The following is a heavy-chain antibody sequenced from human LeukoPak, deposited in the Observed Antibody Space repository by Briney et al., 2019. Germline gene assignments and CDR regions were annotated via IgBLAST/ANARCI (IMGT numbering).Heavy chain of an antibody. CDR2: MYYSGST. CDR1: GDSISSYY. CDR3: ARGIIVGATWGENYNCFDP. J-gene: IGHJ5*02. V-gene: IGHV4-59*01. D-gene: IGHD1-26*01. Sequence: SETLSLTCTVSGDSISSYYWSWIRQPPGKGLEWIGYMYYSGSTNYNPSLKSRVTISVDTSKNQFSLKLSSMTAADTAVYYCARGIIVGATWGENYNCFDPWGQGTLVTVSS.